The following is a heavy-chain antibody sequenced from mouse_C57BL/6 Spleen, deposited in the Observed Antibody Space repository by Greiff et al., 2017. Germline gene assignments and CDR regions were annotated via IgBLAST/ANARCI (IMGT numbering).Heavy chain of an antibody. CDR2: IDPSDSYT. V-gene: IGHV1-69*01. D-gene: IGHD1-1*01. Sequence: QVQLQQPGAELVMPGASVKLSCKASVYTFTSYWMHWVKQRPGQGLEWIGEIDPSDSYTNYNQKFKGKSTLTVDKSSSTAYMQLSSLTSEDSAVYYCARTHYYGSSSYFDVWGTGTTVTVSS. CDR1: VYTFTSYW. J-gene: IGHJ1*03. CDR3: ARTHYYGSSSYFDV.